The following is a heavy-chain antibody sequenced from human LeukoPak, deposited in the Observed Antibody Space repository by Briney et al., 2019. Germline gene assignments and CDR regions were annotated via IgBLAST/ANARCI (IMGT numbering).Heavy chain of an antibody. CDR1: GFTLSDYW. CDR2: IFSVGSST. J-gene: IGHJ3*02. V-gene: IGHV3-74*01. CDR3: ASGRKLHGFDI. Sequence: PGGSLRLSCAASGFTLSDYWVHWVRQAPGKGRLWVSRIFSVGSSTLYADSVKGRFSLSRDNAKNTLSLQMSSVRAEDTAVYYCASGRKLHGFDIWGQGTMVTVSS. D-gene: IGHD2-21*01.